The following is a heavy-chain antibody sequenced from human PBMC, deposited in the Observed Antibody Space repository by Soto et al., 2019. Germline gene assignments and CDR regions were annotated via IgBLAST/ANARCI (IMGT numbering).Heavy chain of an antibody. J-gene: IGHJ6*02. CDR1: GFTFSSFA. D-gene: IGHD4-4*01. Sequence: QVQLVESGGGVVQPGRSLRLSCAASGFTFSSFAIHWVRQAPGKGLEWLAVLSYDGRNKFYADVVKGRFTISRDNSKKTLYLQMDNLRAENTTVYYGARATVSFHYYYGMEMWCQGTTVTVSS. CDR3: ARATVSFHYYYGMEM. V-gene: IGHV3-30*04. CDR2: LSYDGRNK.